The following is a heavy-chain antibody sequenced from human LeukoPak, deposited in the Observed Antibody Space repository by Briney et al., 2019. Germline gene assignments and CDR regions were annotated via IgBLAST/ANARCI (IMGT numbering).Heavy chain of an antibody. Sequence: PGGSLRLSCAAPGFTFSSYSMNWVRQAPGKGLEWGSSISSSSSYIYYADSVKGRFTISRDNSKNTLYLQMSSLRVEDTAVYYCVKSIVGATTGRRAFDIWGQGTMVTVSS. V-gene: IGHV3-21*01. D-gene: IGHD1-26*01. CDR3: VKSIVGATTGRRAFDI. J-gene: IGHJ3*02. CDR2: ISSSSSYI. CDR1: GFTFSSYS.